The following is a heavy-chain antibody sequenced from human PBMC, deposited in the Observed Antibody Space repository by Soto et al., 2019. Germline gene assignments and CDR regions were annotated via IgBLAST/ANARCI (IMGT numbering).Heavy chain of an antibody. CDR3: ARVKLDIRPKDRFEVATTAFDI. Sequence: ASVTVSCKASGGTFSSYAISWVRQAPGQGLEWMGGIIPIFGTANYAQKFQGRVTITADESTSTAYMELSSLRSEETAVYDCARVKLDIRPKDRFEVATTAFDIWGQGTMVTVSS. J-gene: IGHJ3*02. CDR1: GGTFSSYA. CDR2: IIPIFGTA. V-gene: IGHV1-69*13. D-gene: IGHD1-26*01.